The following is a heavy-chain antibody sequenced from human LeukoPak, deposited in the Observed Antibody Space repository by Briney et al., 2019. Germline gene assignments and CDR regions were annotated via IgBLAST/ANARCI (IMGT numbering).Heavy chain of an antibody. V-gene: IGHV4-39*01. J-gene: IGHJ4*02. Sequence: SETLSLTCTVSGGSISSSSYYWGWIRQPPGKGLEWIGSIYYSGSTYYNPSLKSRVTMSRDTSKNQFSLNLSSVTAADTAVYYCASLDSYYDILTGYYTFNDYWGQGTLVTVSS. CDR2: IYYSGST. D-gene: IGHD3-9*01. CDR1: GGSISSSSYY. CDR3: ASLDSYYDILTGYYTFNDY.